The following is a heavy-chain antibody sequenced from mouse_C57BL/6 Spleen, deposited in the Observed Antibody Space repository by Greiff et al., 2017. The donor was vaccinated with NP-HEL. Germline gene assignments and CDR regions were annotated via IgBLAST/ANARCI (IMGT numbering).Heavy chain of an antibody. D-gene: IGHD2-4*01. CDR1: GYAFTNYL. CDR2: INPGSGGT. J-gene: IGHJ3*01. Sequence: VQLQQSGAELVRPGTSVKVSCKASGYAFTNYLIEWVKQRPGQGLEWIGVINPGSGGTNYNEKFKGKATLTADKSSSTAYMQLSSLTSEDSAVYFCARSNYYDYDWFAYWGQGTLVTVSA. V-gene: IGHV1-54*01. CDR3: ARSNYYDYDWFAY.